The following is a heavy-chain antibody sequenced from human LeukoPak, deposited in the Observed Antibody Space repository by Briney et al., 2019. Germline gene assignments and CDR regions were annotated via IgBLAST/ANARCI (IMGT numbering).Heavy chain of an antibody. CDR1: GYTFTSYD. Sequence: ASVKVSCKASGYTFTSYDINWVRQATGQGLEWMGWMNPNSGNTGYAQKFQGRVTMTRNTSISTAYMELSSLRSEDTAVYYCARLSLYYDILTGYYWWFDPWGQGTLIIVSS. CDR3: ARLSLYYDILTGYYWWFDP. V-gene: IGHV1-8*01. D-gene: IGHD3-9*01. J-gene: IGHJ5*02. CDR2: MNPNSGNT.